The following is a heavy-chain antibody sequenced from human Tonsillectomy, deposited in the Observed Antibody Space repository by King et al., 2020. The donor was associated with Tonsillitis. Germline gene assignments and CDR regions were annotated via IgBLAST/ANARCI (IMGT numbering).Heavy chain of an antibody. CDR3: AKDRDGYNRVENFQH. Sequence: LVESGGGLVQPGGSLRLSCAASGFTFSSYAMSWVRQAPGKGLEWVSAISGSGGSTYYADSVKGRFTISRDNSKNTLYLQMKSLRAEDTAVYYCAKDRDGYNRVENFQHWGQGTLVTVSS. J-gene: IGHJ1*01. CDR1: GFTFSSYA. D-gene: IGHD5-24*01. V-gene: IGHV3-23*04. CDR2: ISGSGGST.